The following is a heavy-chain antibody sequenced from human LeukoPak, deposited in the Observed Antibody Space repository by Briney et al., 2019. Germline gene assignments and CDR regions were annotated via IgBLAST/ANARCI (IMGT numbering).Heavy chain of an antibody. V-gene: IGHV4-34*01. CDR3: ARGRYFDY. CDR2: INHSGST. CDR1: GGSISYYY. Sequence: SETLSLTCTVSGGSISYYYWSWIRQSPGKGLEWIGEINHSGSTNYNPSLKSRVTISVDTSKNQFSLKLSSVTAADTAVYYCARGRYFDYWGQGTLVTVSS. J-gene: IGHJ4*02.